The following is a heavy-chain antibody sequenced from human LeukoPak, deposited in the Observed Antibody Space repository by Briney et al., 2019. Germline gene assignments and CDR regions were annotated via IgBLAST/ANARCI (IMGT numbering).Heavy chain of an antibody. Sequence: SGGSLRLSCAASGFTFSSYAMSWVRQAPGKGLEWVSGISSSGGGTYYAGSVKGRFTISRDNSKNTLYLQMNSLRAEDTAVYYCARESHSTPRPGPSSGGWFDPWGQGTLVTVSS. CDR1: GFTFSSYA. CDR2: ISSSGGGT. CDR3: ARESHSTPRPGPSSGGWFDP. V-gene: IGHV3-23*01. J-gene: IGHJ5*02. D-gene: IGHD5-18*01.